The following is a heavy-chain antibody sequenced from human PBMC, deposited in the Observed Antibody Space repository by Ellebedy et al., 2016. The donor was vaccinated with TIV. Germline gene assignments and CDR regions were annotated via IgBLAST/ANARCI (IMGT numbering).Heavy chain of an antibody. Sequence: GESLKISCAASGFTFSSYGMHWVRQTPGKGLEWVALIWFDGSNTYYADSVKGRFSTSRDNSKKTLYLQMNRLRSEDTAVYFCAKGFRPPVGRFFSKSDYYYGMDVWGRGTTVTVSS. V-gene: IGHV3-30*02. D-gene: IGHD4-11*01. CDR1: GFTFSSYG. CDR3: AKGFRPPVGRFFSKSDYYYGMDV. J-gene: IGHJ6*02. CDR2: IWFDGSNT.